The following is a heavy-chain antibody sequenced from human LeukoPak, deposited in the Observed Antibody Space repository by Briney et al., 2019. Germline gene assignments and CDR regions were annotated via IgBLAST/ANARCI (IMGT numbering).Heavy chain of an antibody. V-gene: IGHV4-30-2*01. CDR3: ARVRVVAGIYFDY. CDR1: GGSISSGGYY. Sequence: SQTLSLTCTVSGGSISSGGYYWSWIRQPPGKGLEWIGYIYHSGSTYYNPSLKSRVTISVDRSKNQFSLKLSSVTAADTAVYYCARVRVVAGIYFDYWGQGTLVTVSS. D-gene: IGHD6-19*01. CDR2: IYHSGST. J-gene: IGHJ4*02.